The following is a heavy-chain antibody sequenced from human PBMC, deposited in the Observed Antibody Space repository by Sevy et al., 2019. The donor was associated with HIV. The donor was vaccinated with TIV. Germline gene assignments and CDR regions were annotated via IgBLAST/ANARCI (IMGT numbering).Heavy chain of an antibody. J-gene: IGHJ5*02. CDR1: GGTFSSYA. Sequence: ASVKVSCKASGGTFSSYAISWVRQAPGQGLEWMGGIIPIFGTANYAQKFQGRVTITADESTSTAYMELSSLGSEDTAVYYCARGRGYSYGYNTFYGTWFDPWGQGTLVTVSS. D-gene: IGHD5-18*01. CDR3: ARGRGYSYGYNTFYGTWFDP. CDR2: IIPIFGTA. V-gene: IGHV1-69*13.